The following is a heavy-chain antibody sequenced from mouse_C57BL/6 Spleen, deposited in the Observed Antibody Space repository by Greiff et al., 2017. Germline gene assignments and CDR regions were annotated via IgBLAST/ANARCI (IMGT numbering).Heavy chain of an antibody. V-gene: IGHV14-1*01. J-gene: IGHJ3*01. Sequence: EVQLQQSGAELVRPGASVKLSCTASGFNIKDYYMHWVKQRPEQGLEWIGRIDPEDGDTEYAPKFQGKATMTADTASNTAYLQLGSLTSEDTAVYYGTTVGQLMGFAYWGQGTLVTVSA. CDR2: IDPEDGDT. CDR3: TTVGQLMGFAY. CDR1: GFNIKDYY. D-gene: IGHD3-3*01.